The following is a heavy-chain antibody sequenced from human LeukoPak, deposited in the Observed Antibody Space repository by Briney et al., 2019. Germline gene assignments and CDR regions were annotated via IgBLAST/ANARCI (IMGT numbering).Heavy chain of an antibody. CDR3: ARDLSYYDILTGGGDY. Sequence: ASVKVSCKASGYTFTSYDINWVRQATGQGLEWMGWMNPNSGNTGYAQKFQGRVTMTRNTSISTAYMELSSLRSEDTAVYYCARDLSYYDILTGGGDYWGQGTLVTVSS. CDR2: MNPNSGNT. CDR1: GYTFTSYD. V-gene: IGHV1-8*01. D-gene: IGHD3-9*01. J-gene: IGHJ4*02.